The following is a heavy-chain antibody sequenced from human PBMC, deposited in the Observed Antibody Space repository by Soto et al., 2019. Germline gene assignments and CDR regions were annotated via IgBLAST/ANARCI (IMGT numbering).Heavy chain of an antibody. V-gene: IGHV3-74*01. J-gene: IGHJ6*03. D-gene: IGHD3-3*01. Sequence: GGSLRLSCAASGFTFSSYWMHWVRQAPGKGLVWVSRINSDGSSTSYADSVKGRFTISRDNAKNTLYLQMNSLRAEDTAVYYCAREYYDFWSGFMGYYMDVWGKGTTVTVSS. CDR3: AREYYDFWSGFMGYYMDV. CDR1: GFTFSSYW. CDR2: INSDGSST.